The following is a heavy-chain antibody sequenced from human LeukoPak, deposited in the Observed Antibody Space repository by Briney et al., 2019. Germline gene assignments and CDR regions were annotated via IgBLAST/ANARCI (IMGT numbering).Heavy chain of an antibody. CDR1: GSTFSSYH. Sequence: PGGSLRLSCEVSGSTFSSYHMNWVRQAPGKGLEWVSSIGSSGSYIYYADSLTGRFTISRDNAKNSLYLQMNSLRAEDTAMYYCARRATTERGHSYGLDFWGQGTLVTVSS. CDR2: IGSSGSYI. CDR3: ARRATTERGHSYGLDF. V-gene: IGHV3-21*01. D-gene: IGHD5-18*01. J-gene: IGHJ4*02.